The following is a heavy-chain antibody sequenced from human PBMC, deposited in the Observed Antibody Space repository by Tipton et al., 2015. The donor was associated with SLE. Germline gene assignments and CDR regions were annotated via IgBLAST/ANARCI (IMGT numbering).Heavy chain of an antibody. D-gene: IGHD2-15*01. V-gene: IGHV4-59*01. CDR1: GGSISSYY. CDR3: ARVACSGGSCYSGYDAFDI. J-gene: IGHJ3*02. Sequence: TLSLTCTASGGSISSYYWSWIRQPPGKGLEWIGNIYYRGSTNYNPSLKSRVTISVDTSKNQFSLKLSSVTAADTAVYYCARVACSGGSCYSGYDAFDIWGQGTMVTVSS. CDR2: IYYRGST.